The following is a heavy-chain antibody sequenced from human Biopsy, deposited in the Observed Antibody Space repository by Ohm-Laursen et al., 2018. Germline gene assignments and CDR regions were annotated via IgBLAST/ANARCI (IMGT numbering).Heavy chain of an antibody. V-gene: IGHV4-34*01. CDR2: INHRGYT. D-gene: IGHD6-19*01. J-gene: IGHJ4*01. CDR3: ARSGQWARYYFDY. CDR1: GGSISGYY. Sequence: SDTLSLTCSVSGGSISGYYWSWIRQPPGKGLEWIGDINHRGYTDYNASLKGRVSISVDTSKNQLSLNLTSVTAADTAVFYCARSGQWARYYFDYWGHGTLVTVSP.